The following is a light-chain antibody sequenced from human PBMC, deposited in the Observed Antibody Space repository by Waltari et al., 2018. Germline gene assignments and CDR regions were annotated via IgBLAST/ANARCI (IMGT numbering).Light chain of an antibody. CDR3: QQSYSNMYT. J-gene: IGKJ2*01. CDR1: QSISNY. V-gene: IGKV1-39*01. CDR2: GAS. Sequence: DIHMTQSPNSLSASVGDRVPITCRTNQSISNYLNWYQQKRGSSPKLLIYGASTLQGGVPSRFTGSGSGKDFTLTISSLQTEDFATYFCQQSYSNMYTFGQGTK.